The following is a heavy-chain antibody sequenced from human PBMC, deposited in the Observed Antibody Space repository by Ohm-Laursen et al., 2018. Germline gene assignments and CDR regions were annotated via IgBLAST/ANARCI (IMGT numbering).Heavy chain of an antibody. Sequence: SLRLSCAASGFTFSSYGMHWVRQAPGKGLEWVAVISYDGSNKYYADSVKGRFTISRDNSKNTLYLQMNSLRAEDTAVYYCAKDHQDIYYDSSGYYEYWGQGTLVTVSS. CDR2: ISYDGSNK. V-gene: IGHV3-30*18. J-gene: IGHJ4*02. CDR1: GFTFSSYG. CDR3: AKDHQDIYYDSSGYYEY. D-gene: IGHD3-22*01.